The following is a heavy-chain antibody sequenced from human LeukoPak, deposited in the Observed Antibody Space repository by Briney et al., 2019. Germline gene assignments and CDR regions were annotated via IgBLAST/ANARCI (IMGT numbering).Heavy chain of an antibody. CDR3: ARAAWFDP. J-gene: IGHJ5*02. CDR2: ISSTSSYI. V-gene: IGHV3-21*06. CDR1: GFTLSSYR. Sequence: PGGSLRHSCVASGFTLSSYRMNWVRQAPGKGLEWVSVISSTSSYISYAESVKGRSTISRDNAKNSMFLEMKSLRAEDTAVYYCARAAWFDPWGQGTLVTVSS.